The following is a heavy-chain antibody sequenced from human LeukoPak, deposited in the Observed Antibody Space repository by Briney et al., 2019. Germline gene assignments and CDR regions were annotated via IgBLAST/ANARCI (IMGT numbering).Heavy chain of an antibody. D-gene: IGHD4-17*01. Sequence: GGSLRLSCAASGFTVSSNYMSWVRQAPGKGLEWVSVIYSGGSTYYADSVEGRFTISRDNSKNTLYLQMNSLRAEDTAVYYCARDKGTTEHSNWFDPWGQGTLVTVSS. CDR3: ARDKGTTEHSNWFDP. V-gene: IGHV3-53*01. CDR1: GFTVSSNY. J-gene: IGHJ5*02. CDR2: IYSGGST.